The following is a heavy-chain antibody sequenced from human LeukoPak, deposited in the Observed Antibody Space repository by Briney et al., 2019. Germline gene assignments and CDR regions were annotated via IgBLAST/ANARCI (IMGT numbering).Heavy chain of an antibody. V-gene: IGHV3-74*01. J-gene: IGHJ4*02. D-gene: IGHD1-26*01. CDR1: GFTFSNYW. CDR3: ARSVGGMDY. CDR2: IYSDGSSL. Sequence: PGGSLRLSCAASGFTFSNYWVHWVRQAPGKGLVWVSRIYSDGSSLSYADSVKGRVTISRDNARNMLYLQMNSLGAEDTAIYYCARSVGGMDYWGQGTLVTVSS.